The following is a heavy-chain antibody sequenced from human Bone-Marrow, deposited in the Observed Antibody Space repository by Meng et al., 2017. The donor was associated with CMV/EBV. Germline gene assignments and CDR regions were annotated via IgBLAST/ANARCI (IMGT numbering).Heavy chain of an antibody. CDR1: GGSISSGSYY. V-gene: IGHV4-61*02. Sequence: QVQLEESGPGLVKPSQTLSLTCTVSGGSISSGSYYWSWIRQPAGKGLEWIGRIYTSGSTNYNPSLKSRVTISVDTSKNQFSLKLSSVTAADTAVYYCTGYQLLGSISYFDYWGQGTLVTVSS. CDR3: TGYQLLGSISYFDY. J-gene: IGHJ4*02. D-gene: IGHD2-2*01. CDR2: IYTSGST.